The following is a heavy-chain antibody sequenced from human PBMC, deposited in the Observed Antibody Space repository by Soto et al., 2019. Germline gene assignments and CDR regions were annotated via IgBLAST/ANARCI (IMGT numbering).Heavy chain of an antibody. V-gene: IGHV3-23*01. J-gene: IGHJ4*02. D-gene: IGHD3-9*01. CDR2: IRGSDGST. CDR1: GFTISSYG. Sequence: EVQLLESGGGLVQPGGSLRLSCAASGFTISSYGMTWVRQAPGKGLEWVSTIRGSDGSTYDADSVKGRFTSSRDNTKNTVYLQMNSLRVEDTAVYFCAKDVNYDILAGDYYYWGQGTLVSVSS. CDR3: AKDVNYDILAGDYYY.